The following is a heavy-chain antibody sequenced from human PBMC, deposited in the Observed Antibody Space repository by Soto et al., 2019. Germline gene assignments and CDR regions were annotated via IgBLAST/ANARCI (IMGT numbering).Heavy chain of an antibody. D-gene: IGHD2-15*01. CDR1: GGTFSSYT. Sequence: GASVNVSCKASGGTFSSYTISWVRQAPGQGLEWMGRIIPILGIANYAQKFQGRVTITADKSTSTAYMELSSLRAEDTAVYYCARLGCSGGSRPGHWFDPWGQGTLVTVSS. J-gene: IGHJ5*02. CDR2: IIPILGIA. CDR3: ARLGCSGGSRPGHWFDP. V-gene: IGHV1-69*02.